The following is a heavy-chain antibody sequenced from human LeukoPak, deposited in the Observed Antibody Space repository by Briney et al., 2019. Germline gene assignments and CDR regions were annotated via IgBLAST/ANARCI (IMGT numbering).Heavy chain of an antibody. CDR2: IYSGGST. CDR1: GFTVSSNY. D-gene: IGHD3-3*01. CDR3: AKNTIFGVVIGVDY. Sequence: GGSLRLSCAASGFTVSSNYMSWVRQAPGKGLEWVSVIYSGGSTYYADSVKGRFTISRDNSKNTLYLQMNSLRAEDTAVYYCAKNTIFGVVIGVDYWGQGTLVTVSS. V-gene: IGHV3-53*01. J-gene: IGHJ4*02.